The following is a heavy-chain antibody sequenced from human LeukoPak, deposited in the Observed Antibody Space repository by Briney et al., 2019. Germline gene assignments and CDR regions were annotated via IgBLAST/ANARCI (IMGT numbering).Heavy chain of an antibody. D-gene: IGHD3-10*01. CDR2: IKPDGSQK. CDR1: GFTFSTYW. Sequence: HPGGSLRLSCAASGFTFSTYWMNWVRQAPGKGREWVANIKPDGSQKYFVDSVRGRFTISRDNAKNSVYLQMTSLRAEDTALYYCVRDGMGGIKAFDMWGQGTVVTVSS. J-gene: IGHJ3*02. CDR3: VRDGMGGIKAFDM. V-gene: IGHV3-7*05.